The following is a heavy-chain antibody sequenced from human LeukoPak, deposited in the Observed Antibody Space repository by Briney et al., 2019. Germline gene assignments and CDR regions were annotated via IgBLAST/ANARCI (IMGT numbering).Heavy chain of an antibody. CDR2: IYYSGST. J-gene: IGHJ6*02. Sequence: SETLSLTCTVSGGSISSYYWSWIRQPPAKGLEWIGYIYYSGSTNYNPSLQSRVTISVDTSKNQFSLKLSSVTAADTAVYYCARGGYSYGYGGMDVWGQGTTVTVSS. V-gene: IGHV4-59*01. CDR3: ARGGYSYGYGGMDV. CDR1: GGSISSYY. D-gene: IGHD5-18*01.